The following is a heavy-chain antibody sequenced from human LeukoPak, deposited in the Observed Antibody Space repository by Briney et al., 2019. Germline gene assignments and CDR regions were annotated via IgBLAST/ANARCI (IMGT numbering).Heavy chain of an antibody. CDR3: ARGFCSSTSCYQGPFDF. Sequence: GGSLRLSCAASGFIFSSAWMTWVRQAPGKGLEWVGDIKNKTNGGTTDDAAPGRGRFIISRDDSKNTLYLQMNSLRTEDTAVYYCARGFCSSTSCYQGPFDFWGQGTLVTVSS. J-gene: IGHJ4*02. D-gene: IGHD2-2*01. CDR1: GFIFSSAW. V-gene: IGHV3-15*01. CDR2: IKNKTNGGTT.